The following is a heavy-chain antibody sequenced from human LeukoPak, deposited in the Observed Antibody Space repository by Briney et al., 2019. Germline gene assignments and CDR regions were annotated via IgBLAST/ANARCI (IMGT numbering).Heavy chain of an antibody. D-gene: IGHD6-13*01. Sequence: GGSLRLSCAASGFTVSSYGMTWVRQAPGKGLEWVSAFSATDGSAQYAEPVRGRFTISRDNSKNSLYLQMNRLRDEDTAVYFCAKARIAAAGTGAFDVWGQGTMATVSS. CDR1: GFTVSSYG. J-gene: IGHJ3*01. V-gene: IGHV3-23*01. CDR3: AKARIAAAGTGAFDV. CDR2: FSATDGSA.